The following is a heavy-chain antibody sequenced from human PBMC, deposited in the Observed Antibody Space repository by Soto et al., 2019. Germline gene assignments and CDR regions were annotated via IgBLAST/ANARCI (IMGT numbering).Heavy chain of an antibody. J-gene: IGHJ4*02. Sequence: PGGSLRLPCAASEFSFDDYAMSWVRQAPGKGLEWVSAITGRGDSTFHADSVKGRFTISRDNSKNTLYLQMNTLGAEDTAIYYCAKGSSSSRPYYFDYWGQGTLVTVSS. CDR2: ITGRGDST. D-gene: IGHD2-2*01. CDR1: EFSFDDYA. CDR3: AKGSSSSRPYYFDY. V-gene: IGHV3-23*01.